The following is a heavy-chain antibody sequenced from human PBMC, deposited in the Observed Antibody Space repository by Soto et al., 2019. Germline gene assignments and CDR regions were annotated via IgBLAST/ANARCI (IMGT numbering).Heavy chain of an antibody. Sequence: QVQLQESGPGLVKPSETLSLTCTVSGGSISSYYWSWIRQPPGKGLEWIGYIYYSGSTNYNPSLKSRVTISVDTSKDLFSLKLSSVTAADTAVYYCARQGSAWYPTGYYMDVWGKGTTVTVSS. CDR2: IYYSGST. CDR3: ARQGSAWYPTGYYMDV. J-gene: IGHJ6*03. V-gene: IGHV4-59*08. D-gene: IGHD1-1*01. CDR1: GGSISSYY.